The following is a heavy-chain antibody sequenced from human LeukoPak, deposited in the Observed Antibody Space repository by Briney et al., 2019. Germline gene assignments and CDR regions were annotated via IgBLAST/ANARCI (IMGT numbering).Heavy chain of an antibody. CDR1: GFTFSSYS. J-gene: IGHJ4*02. V-gene: IGHV3-48*01. Sequence: GGSLRLSCAASGFTFSSYSMNWVRQAPGKGLEWVSYFGFSADIQSYADSVKGRFTIFRDNAKSSLYLQMNSLRAEDTAVYFCARDYNWGFDYWGQGILVTVSS. CDR2: FGFSADIQ. CDR3: ARDYNWGFDY. D-gene: IGHD1-20*01.